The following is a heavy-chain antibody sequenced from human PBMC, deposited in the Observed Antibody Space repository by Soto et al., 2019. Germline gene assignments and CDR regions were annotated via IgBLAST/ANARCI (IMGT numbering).Heavy chain of an antibody. CDR1: GFTFSSYW. Sequence: GGSLRLSCAASGFTFSSYWMHWVRQAPGKGLVWVSRINSDGSSTSYADSVKGRFTISRDNAKNTLYPQMNSLRAEDTAVYYCASPTRYVGLDYWGQGTPVTVSS. CDR3: ASPTRYVGLDY. J-gene: IGHJ4*02. CDR2: INSDGSST. D-gene: IGHD2-2*01. V-gene: IGHV3-74*01.